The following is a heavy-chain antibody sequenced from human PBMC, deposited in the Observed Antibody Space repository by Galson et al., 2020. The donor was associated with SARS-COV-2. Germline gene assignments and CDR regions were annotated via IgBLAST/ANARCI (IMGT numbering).Heavy chain of an antibody. CDR2: IWFDGSKR. D-gene: IGHD3-10*01. J-gene: IGHJ4*02. CDR3: AKDHGGAPGEY. CDR1: GFTFGNSG. Sequence: GGSLRLSCAASGFTFGNSGMHWVRQVPGRGLEWVAVIWFDGSKRYYADSVNGRFTISRDNSKNTLSLQMSSLTVEDTGLYYCAKDHGGAPGEYWGQGTLISVSS. V-gene: IGHV3-33*06.